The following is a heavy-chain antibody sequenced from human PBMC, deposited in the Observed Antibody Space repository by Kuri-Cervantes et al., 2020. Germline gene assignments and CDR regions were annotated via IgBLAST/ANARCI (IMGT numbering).Heavy chain of an antibody. CDR1: GFTFSSYS. J-gene: IGHJ4*02. CDR3: AKGTQLWPEASFDY. D-gene: IGHD5-18*01. Sequence: GESLKISCAASGFTFSSYSMNWVRQAPGKGLEWVAVISYDGSNKYYADSVKGRFTISRDNSKNTLYLQMKSLRAEDTAVYYCAKGTQLWPEASFDYWGQGTLVTVSS. V-gene: IGHV3-30*18. CDR2: ISYDGSNK.